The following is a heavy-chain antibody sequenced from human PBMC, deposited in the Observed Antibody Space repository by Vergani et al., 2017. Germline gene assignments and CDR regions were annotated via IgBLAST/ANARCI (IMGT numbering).Heavy chain of an antibody. D-gene: IGHD6-13*01. CDR3: ARRRDSSSWYEVYYYYYYMDV. CDR1: GGSISSSSYY. V-gene: IGHV4-39*01. CDR2: IYYSGST. Sequence: QLQLQESGPGLVKPSETLSLTCTVSGGSISSSSYYWGWIRQPPGKGLEWIGSIYYSGSTHYNPSLKRRVTISVDTSKNQFALKLSSVTAADTAVYYCARRRDSSSWYEVYYYYYYMDVWGKGTTVTVSS. J-gene: IGHJ6*03.